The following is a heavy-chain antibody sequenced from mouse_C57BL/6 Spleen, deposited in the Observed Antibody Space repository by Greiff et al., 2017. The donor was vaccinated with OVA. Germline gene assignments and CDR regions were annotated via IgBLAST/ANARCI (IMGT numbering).Heavy chain of an antibody. Sequence: QVQLQQPGAELVKPGASVKLSCKASGYTFTSYWMQWVKQRPGQGLEWIGEIDPSDSYTNYNQKFKGKATLTVDTSSSTAYMQLSSLTSEDSAVYYCAGVWDYYSSSFPFDYWGQGTTLTVSS. CDR1: GYTFTSYW. CDR3: AGVWDYYSSSFPFDY. J-gene: IGHJ2*01. CDR2: IDPSDSYT. D-gene: IGHD1-1*01. V-gene: IGHV1-50*01.